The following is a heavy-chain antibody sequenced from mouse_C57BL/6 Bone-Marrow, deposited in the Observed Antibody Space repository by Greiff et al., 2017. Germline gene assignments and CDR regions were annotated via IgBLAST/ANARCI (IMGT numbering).Heavy chain of an antibody. CDR3: TSWLPFYAMDY. V-gene: IGHV1-15*01. CDR1: GYTFTDYE. D-gene: IGHD2-2*01. CDR2: IDPETGGT. J-gene: IGHJ4*01. Sequence: QVQLQQSGAELVRPGASVTLSCKASGYTFTDYEMHWVKQTPVHGLEWIGAIDPETGGTAYNQKFKGKAILTADKSSSTVYMELRSLTSEDSAVYYCTSWLPFYAMDYWGQGTSVTVSS.